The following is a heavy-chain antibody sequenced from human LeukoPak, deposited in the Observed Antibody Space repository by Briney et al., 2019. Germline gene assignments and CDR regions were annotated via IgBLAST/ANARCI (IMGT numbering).Heavy chain of an antibody. CDR2: IYHSGST. V-gene: IGHV4-4*02. CDR3: AGWRINRYYYYYYMDV. J-gene: IGHJ6*03. CDR1: GGSISSSNW. D-gene: IGHD2/OR15-2a*01. Sequence: SETLSLTCAVSGGSISSSNWWSWVRQPPGKGLEWIGEIYHSGSTNYNPSLKSRVTISVDKSKNQFSLKLSSVTAADPAVYYCAGWRINRYYYYYYMDVWGKGTTVTVSS.